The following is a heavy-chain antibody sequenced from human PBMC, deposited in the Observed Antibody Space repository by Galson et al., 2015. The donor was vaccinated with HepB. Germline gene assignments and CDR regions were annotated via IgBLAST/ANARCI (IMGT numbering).Heavy chain of an antibody. V-gene: IGHV3-30*04. Sequence: SLRLSCAASGFTFSSYAMHWVRQAPGKGLEWVAVISYDGSNKYYADSVKGRFTISRDNSKNTLYLQMNSLRAEDTAVYYCARDLGDLRIAAADPIDHWGQGTLVTVSS. D-gene: IGHD6-13*01. CDR2: ISYDGSNK. CDR1: GFTFSSYA. J-gene: IGHJ4*02. CDR3: ARDLGDLRIAAADPIDH.